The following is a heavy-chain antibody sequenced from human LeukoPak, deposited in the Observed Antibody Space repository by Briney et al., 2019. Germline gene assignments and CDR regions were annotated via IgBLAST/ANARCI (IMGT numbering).Heavy chain of an antibody. CDR1: GFTFGSYA. CDR2: ISYDGSNK. D-gene: IGHD2-21*02. CDR3: ARVGYCGGDCYPPYYYYGMDV. V-gene: IGHV3-30-3*01. Sequence: GGPLRLSCAASGFTFGSYAMHWVRQAPGKGLEWVAVISYDGSNKYYADSVKGRFTISRDNSKNTLYLQMNSLRAEDTAVYYCARVGYCGGDCYPPYYYYGMDVWGQGTTVTVSS. J-gene: IGHJ6*02.